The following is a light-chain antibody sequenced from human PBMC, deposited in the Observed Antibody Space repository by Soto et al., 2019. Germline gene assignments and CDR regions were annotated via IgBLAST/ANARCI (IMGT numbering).Light chain of an antibody. CDR1: QTIDRW. V-gene: IGKV1-5*03. CDR3: LQYIHYPLT. Sequence: DIQMTQSPSTLSASVEDRVTLTCRASQTIDRWLAWYQQRPGRAPKFLIHKASTLEGGVPSRFSGSASGTEFTLTISSLQPDDFATYYCLQYIHYPLTFGGGTKVELK. CDR2: KAS. J-gene: IGKJ4*01.